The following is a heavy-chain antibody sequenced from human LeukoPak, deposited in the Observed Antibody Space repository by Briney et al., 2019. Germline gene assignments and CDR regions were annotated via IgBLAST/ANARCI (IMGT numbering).Heavy chain of an antibody. D-gene: IGHD6-13*01. V-gene: IGHV4-31*11. Sequence: SQTLSLTCAVSGGSVSSYSYYWNWIRQHPGKGLEWIGYIYYSGSTYYNPSLRSRVTISLDTSKNQFSLKLSSLTAADTAVYYCARIAAALPHVDYWGQGTLVTVSS. J-gene: IGHJ4*02. CDR3: ARIAAALPHVDY. CDR2: IYYSGST. CDR1: GGSVSSYSYY.